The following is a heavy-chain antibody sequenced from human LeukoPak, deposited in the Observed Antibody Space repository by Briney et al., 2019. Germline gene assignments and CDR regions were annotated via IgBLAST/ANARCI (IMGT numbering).Heavy chain of an antibody. Sequence: SETLSLTCTVSGYSISSVYYWGWIRQPPGKGLEWIGSIYHSGSTYYNPSLERRVTISVDTSKNQFSLKLSSVTAADTAVYYCARVSLPGGDSHFDYWGQGTLVTVSS. V-gene: IGHV4-38-2*02. J-gene: IGHJ4*02. CDR1: GYSISSVYY. CDR2: IYHSGST. D-gene: IGHD4-17*01. CDR3: ARVSLPGGDSHFDY.